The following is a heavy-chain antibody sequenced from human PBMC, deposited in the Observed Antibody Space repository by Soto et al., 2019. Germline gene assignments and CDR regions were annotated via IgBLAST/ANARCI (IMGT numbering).Heavy chain of an antibody. Sequence: QVQLQESGPGLVKPSGTLSLTCAVSGDSLNNDNWWTWVRQSPGKGLEWIGETFRDGNTNYSPSLNGRVTISLDKSRTQFSLRLTSATAADTAIDYCATAPHNNVVLVSWGPGALVNVSS. D-gene: IGHD2-21*01. CDR2: TFRDGNT. V-gene: IGHV4-4*02. J-gene: IGHJ4*02. CDR1: GDSLNNDNW. CDR3: ATAPHNNVVLVS.